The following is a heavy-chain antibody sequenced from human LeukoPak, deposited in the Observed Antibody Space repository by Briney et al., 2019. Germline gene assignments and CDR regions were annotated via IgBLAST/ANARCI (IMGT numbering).Heavy chain of an antibody. V-gene: IGHV4-4*07. D-gene: IGHD3-10*01. Sequence: SETLSLTCTVSGGSISSYYWSWIRQPAGKGLEWIGRIYTSGSTNYNPSLKSRVTMSADTSKNQFSLKLSSVTAADTAVYYCARDQRLTMVRGVIIQWFDPWGQGTLVTVSS. CDR2: IYTSGST. J-gene: IGHJ5*02. CDR3: ARDQRLTMVRGVIIQWFDP. CDR1: GGSISSYY.